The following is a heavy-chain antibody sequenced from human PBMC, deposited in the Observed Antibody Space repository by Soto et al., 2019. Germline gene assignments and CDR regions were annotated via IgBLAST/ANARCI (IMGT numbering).Heavy chain of an antibody. J-gene: IGHJ4*02. CDR1: GGSISSYY. V-gene: IGHV4-4*07. D-gene: IGHD3-3*01. CDR3: ARVDYDFWSGYYHFDY. CDR2: IYTSGST. Sequence: SETLSLTCTVSGGSISSYYWSWIRQPAGKGLEWIGRIYTSGSTNYNPSLKSRVTMSVDTSKNQFSLKLSSVTAADKAVYYCARVDYDFWSGYYHFDYWGQGTLVTAPQ.